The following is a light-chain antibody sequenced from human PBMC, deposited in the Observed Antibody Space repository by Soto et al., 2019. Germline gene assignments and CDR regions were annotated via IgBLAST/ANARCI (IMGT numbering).Light chain of an antibody. J-gene: IGLJ1*01. CDR2: EVS. Sequence: QSVLTQPPSASGTPGQRVTISCTGTSSDVGGYNYVSWYQHHPGKAPKLMIYEVSDRPSGISNRFSGSKSGNTASLTISGLQAEDEADYYCSSYTSTTTYVFGTGTKATVL. V-gene: IGLV2-14*01. CDR1: SSDVGGYNY. CDR3: SSYTSTTTYV.